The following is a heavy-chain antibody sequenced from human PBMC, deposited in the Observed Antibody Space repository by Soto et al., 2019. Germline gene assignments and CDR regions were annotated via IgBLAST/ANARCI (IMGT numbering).Heavy chain of an antibody. CDR3: ARDFFIAAAGPMDV. Sequence: GGSVKVSCKASGYTFTGYYMHWVRQAPGQGLEWMGWINPNSGGTNYAQKFQGWVTMTRDTSISTAYMELSRLRSDDTAVYYCARDFFIAAAGPMDVWGQGTTVTVSS. J-gene: IGHJ6*02. CDR2: INPNSGGT. V-gene: IGHV1-2*04. CDR1: GYTFTGYY. D-gene: IGHD6-13*01.